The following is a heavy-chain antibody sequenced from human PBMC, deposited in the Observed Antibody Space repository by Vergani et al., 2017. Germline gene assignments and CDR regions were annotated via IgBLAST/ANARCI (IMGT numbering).Heavy chain of an antibody. CDR2: TDHTGRP. J-gene: IGHJ6*03. D-gene: IGHD4-11*01. CDR1: GGSFTSYH. V-gene: IGHV4-34*01. Sequence: QVQLQQWGGGLLKPSETLSLTCVVNGGSFTSYHWTWIRQSPGEGLEWVGDTDHTGRPDYNPSPKSRLTMSVDKSRNQFSLTLNSVTATDTAIYFCARVNTETNGHLYYYYYMDVWGQGTAVTVS. CDR3: ARVNTETNGHLYYYYYMDV.